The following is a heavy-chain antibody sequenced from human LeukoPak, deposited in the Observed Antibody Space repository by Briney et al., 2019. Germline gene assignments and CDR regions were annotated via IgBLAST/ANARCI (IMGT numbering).Heavy chain of an antibody. D-gene: IGHD3-9*01. CDR2: IIPILGIA. CDR1: GGTFSSYA. J-gene: IGHJ4*02. Sequence: SVKVSCKASGGTFSSYAISWVRQAPGQGLEWMGRIIPILGIANYAQKFQGRVTITADKSTSTAYMELSSLRSEDTAVYYCARDWTYYDILTGYQQSDYWAREPWSPSPQ. CDR3: ARDWTYYDILTGYQQSDY. V-gene: IGHV1-69*04.